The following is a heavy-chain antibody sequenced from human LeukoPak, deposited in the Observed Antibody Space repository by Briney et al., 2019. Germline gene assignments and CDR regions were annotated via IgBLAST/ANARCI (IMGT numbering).Heavy chain of an antibody. V-gene: IGHV3-23*01. J-gene: IGHJ4*02. D-gene: IGHD4-17*01. CDR1: GFTFSSYA. CDR3: ARGMTTVTRRDY. CDR2: ISGSGGST. Sequence: TGGSLRLSCAASGFTFSSYAMSWVRQAPGKGLEWVSAISGSGGSTYYADSVKGRFTISRDNAKNSLYLQMNSLRVEDTAVYYCARGMTTVTRRDYWGQGTLVTVSS.